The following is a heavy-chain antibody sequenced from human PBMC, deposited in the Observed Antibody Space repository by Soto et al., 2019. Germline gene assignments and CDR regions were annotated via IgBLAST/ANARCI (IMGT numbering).Heavy chain of an antibody. D-gene: IGHD2-15*01. J-gene: IGHJ1*01. CDR2: ISAYNGNT. Sequence: QVQLVQSGAEVKKPGASVKVSCKASGYTFTNYGISWVRQAPGQGLEWMGWISAYNGNTNYAQKLQGRVTMTTDTSTSTAYMELRSLRSDDTAVYYCARDLPDIVVVVAATEYFQHLGQGTLVTVSS. V-gene: IGHV1-18*01. CDR3: ARDLPDIVVVVAATEYFQH. CDR1: GYTFTNYG.